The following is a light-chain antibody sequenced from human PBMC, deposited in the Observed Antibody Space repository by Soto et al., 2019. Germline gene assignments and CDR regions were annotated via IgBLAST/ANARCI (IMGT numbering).Light chain of an antibody. V-gene: IGLV2-14*01. Sequence: QSALTQPASVSGSPGQSITISCTGTSSDVGGYNYVSWYQQHPGKAPKLMIYEVSNRPSGVSNRFSGSKSGNTASLTISGLQAEDEAEYYGSSYTSSSTPVVFGGGTKLAVL. CDR3: SSYTSSSTPVV. CDR1: SSDVGGYNY. J-gene: IGLJ2*01. CDR2: EVS.